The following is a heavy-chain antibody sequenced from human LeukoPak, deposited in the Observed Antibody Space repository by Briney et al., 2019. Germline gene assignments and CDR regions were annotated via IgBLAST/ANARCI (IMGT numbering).Heavy chain of an antibody. CDR1: EYIFTDYY. V-gene: IGHV1-2*02. CDR2: INPHSGGT. D-gene: IGHD3-9*01. J-gene: IGHJ4*02. Sequence: ASMKVSCKASEYIFTDYYIHWVRQAPGQGLEWMGWINPHSGGTNYARNFQYRVTMTGDTSISTAYMELSRLISDDTAIYYCARGGDNYDILTQWGQGTLVTVSS. CDR3: ARGGDNYDILTQ.